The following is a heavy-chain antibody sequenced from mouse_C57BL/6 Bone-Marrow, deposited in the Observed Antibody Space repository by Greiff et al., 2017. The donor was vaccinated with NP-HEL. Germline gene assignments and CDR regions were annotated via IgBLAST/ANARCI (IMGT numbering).Heavy chain of an antibody. CDR1: GFTFSSYG. CDR3: ANLLYAMDY. D-gene: IGHD2-10*01. V-gene: IGHV5-6*01. CDR2: ISSGGSYT. J-gene: IGHJ4*01. Sequence: EVKLQESGGDLVKPGGSLKLSCAASGFTFSSYGMSWVRQTPDKRLEWVATISSGGSYTYYPDSVKGRFTISRDNAKNTLYLQMSSLKSEDTAMYYCANLLYAMDYWGQGTSVTVSS.